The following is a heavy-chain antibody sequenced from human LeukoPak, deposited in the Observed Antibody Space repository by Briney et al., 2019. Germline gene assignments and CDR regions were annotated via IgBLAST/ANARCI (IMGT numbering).Heavy chain of an antibody. V-gene: IGHV3-23*01. CDR1: GFTLSVYA. J-gene: IGHJ4*02. CDR2: ISGSGGST. CDR3: AKDPGDSSSSGY. D-gene: IGHD6-6*01. Sequence: PGGSLRLSCAASGFTLSVYAMSWVRQAPGKGLEWVSAISGSGGSTYYADSVKGRFTISRDNSKNTLYLQMNSLRAEDTAVYYCAKDPGDSSSSGYWGQGTLVTVSS.